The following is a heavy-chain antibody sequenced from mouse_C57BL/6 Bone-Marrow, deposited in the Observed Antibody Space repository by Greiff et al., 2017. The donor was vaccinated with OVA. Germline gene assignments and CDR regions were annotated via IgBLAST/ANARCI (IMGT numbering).Heavy chain of an antibody. J-gene: IGHJ1*03. V-gene: IGHV1-5*01. CDR1: GYTFTSYW. CDR3: TRSPYYYCSSSYWYFDV. CDR2: IYPGNSDT. D-gene: IGHD1-1*01. Sequence: EVQLQQSGTVLARPGASVKMSCKTSGYTFTSYWMHWVKQRPGQGLEWIGAIYPGNSDTSYNQKFKGKAKLTAVTSASTAYMELSSLTNEDSAVYYCTRSPYYYCSSSYWYFDVWGTGTTVTVSS.